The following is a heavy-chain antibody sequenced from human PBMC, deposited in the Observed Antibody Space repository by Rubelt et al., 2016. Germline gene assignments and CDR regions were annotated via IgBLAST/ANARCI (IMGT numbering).Heavy chain of an antibody. CDR3: ATVYGDDSSRGYPMDV. CDR2: IWFDGTKK. D-gene: IGHD3-10*01. J-gene: IGHJ4*02. Sequence: QEQLVESGGGVVQPGGSLRLSCVASRFTFHDYGMHWVRQAPGKGLDWVSLIWFDGTKKFYAESVKGRFTISRDNNRNTLYLLMDSRRVEDTAVYYGATVYGDDSSRGYPMDVWGQGILVTVSS. CDR1: RFTFHDYG. V-gene: IGHV3-33*01.